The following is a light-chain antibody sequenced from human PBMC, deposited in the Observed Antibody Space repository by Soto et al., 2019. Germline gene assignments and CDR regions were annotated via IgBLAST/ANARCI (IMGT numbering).Light chain of an antibody. Sequence: QSVLTQPPSASGTPGQRVTISCSGSSSNIGSNTVNWYQQLPGTAPKLLIYGNSNRPSGVPDRFSGSKSGTSASLAITGLQAEDEADYYCQSYDSSLSASYVFGTGTKVTVL. CDR3: QSYDSSLSASYV. J-gene: IGLJ1*01. V-gene: IGLV1-40*01. CDR2: GNS. CDR1: SSNIGSNT.